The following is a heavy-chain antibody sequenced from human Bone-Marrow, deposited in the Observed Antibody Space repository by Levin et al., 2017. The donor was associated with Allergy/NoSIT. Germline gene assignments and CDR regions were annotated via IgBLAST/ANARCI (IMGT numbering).Heavy chain of an antibody. CDR1: GFSFTSHS. CDR2: ISSSGSTV. J-gene: IGHJ4*02. Sequence: LSLPCAASGFSFTSHSMNWVRQAPGKGLEWVSYISSSGSTVYYADSVKGRFTISRDSGENSLYLQMSSLRAEDTAVYYCARDYYGDYFSDYWGQGTLVTVSS. CDR3: ARDYYGDYFSDY. V-gene: IGHV3-48*01. D-gene: IGHD4-17*01.